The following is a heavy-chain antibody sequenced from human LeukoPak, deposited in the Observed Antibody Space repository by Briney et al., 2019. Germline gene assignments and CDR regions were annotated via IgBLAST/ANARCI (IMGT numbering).Heavy chain of an antibody. CDR1: GGSISDYY. D-gene: IGHD1-26*01. J-gene: IGHJ5*02. Sequence: SETLSLTCTVSGGSISDYYWSWIRQPAGKGLGWIGHIYKSGSTDYNPSLKSRVTMSMATSKSQFSLNLRSVTAADTAVYYCARDDRVSGTFLRWFDPWGQGTLVTVSS. CDR3: ARDDRVSGTFLRWFDP. CDR2: IYKSGST. V-gene: IGHV4-4*07.